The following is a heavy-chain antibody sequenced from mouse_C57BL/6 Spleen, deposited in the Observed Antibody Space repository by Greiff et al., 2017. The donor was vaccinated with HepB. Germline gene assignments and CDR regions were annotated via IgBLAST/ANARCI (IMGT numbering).Heavy chain of an antibody. J-gene: IGHJ4*01. Sequence: EVQLQQSGPELVKPGASVKISCKASGYTFTDYYMNWVKQSHGKSLEWIGDINPNNGGTSYNQKFKGKATLTVDKSSSTAYMELRSLTSEDSAVYYCARSLLLRHYAMDYWGKGTSVTVSS. V-gene: IGHV1-26*01. CDR2: INPNNGGT. D-gene: IGHD1-1*01. CDR3: ARSLLLRHYAMDY. CDR1: GYTFTDYY.